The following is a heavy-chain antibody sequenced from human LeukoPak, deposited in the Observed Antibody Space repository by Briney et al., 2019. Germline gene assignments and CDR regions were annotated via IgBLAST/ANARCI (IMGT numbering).Heavy chain of an antibody. D-gene: IGHD5-18*01. J-gene: IGHJ6*02. CDR3: ARVAGRNSYGYYYYGMDV. CDR1: GGSISSYY. CDR2: IYYSGST. Sequence: SETLSLTCTVSGGSISSYYWSWIRQPPGKGLEWIGYIYYSGSTNYNPSLKSRVTISVDTSRNQFSLKLSSVTAADTAMYYCARVAGRNSYGYYYYGMDVWGQGTTVTVSS. V-gene: IGHV4-59*01.